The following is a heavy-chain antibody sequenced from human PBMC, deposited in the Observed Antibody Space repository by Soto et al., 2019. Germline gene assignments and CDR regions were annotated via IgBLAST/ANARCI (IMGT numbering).Heavy chain of an antibody. Sequence: QVQVVESGGGVVQPGGSLRLSCAASGFTFSTSAMHWVRQAPGKGLEWMAAISYGGNTEYYADSVKGRFTVSRDISESTLYLQMNGLRTDDTAVYYWVRGEFEAGRGHFGCWGQGALFSVSS. V-gene: IGHV3-30-3*01. CDR1: GFTFSTSA. CDR3: VRGEFEAGRGHFGC. CDR2: ISYGGNTE. D-gene: IGHD6-13*01. J-gene: IGHJ4*02.